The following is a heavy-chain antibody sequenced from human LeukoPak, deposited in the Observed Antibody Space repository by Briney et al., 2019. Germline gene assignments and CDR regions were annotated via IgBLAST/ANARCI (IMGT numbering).Heavy chain of an antibody. Sequence: ASVKVSCKASGYSFTNYGISWVRQAPGQGLEWMGWISTYDGNTNYVQKLQGRVTMTTDTSTSTAYMELRSLRPDDTAVYYCARGGVSNSWYRTPDYWGQGTLVAVSS. CDR3: ARGGVSNSWYRTPDY. CDR1: GYSFTNYG. J-gene: IGHJ4*02. V-gene: IGHV1-18*01. CDR2: ISTYDGNT. D-gene: IGHD6-13*01.